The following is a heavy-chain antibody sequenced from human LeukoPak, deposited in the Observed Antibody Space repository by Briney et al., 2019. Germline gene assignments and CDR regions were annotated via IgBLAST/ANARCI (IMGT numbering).Heavy chain of an antibody. Sequence: ASVKVSCKASGYTFTGYYMHWVRQAPGQGLEWMGWINPNSGGTNYAQKFQGRVTMTRDTSISTAYMELSRLRSDDTAVYYCAREGTLDPYNWFDPWGQGTLVTVSS. CDR3: AREGTLDPYNWFDP. CDR1: GYTFTGYY. J-gene: IGHJ5*02. D-gene: IGHD1-1*01. CDR2: INPNSGGT. V-gene: IGHV1-2*02.